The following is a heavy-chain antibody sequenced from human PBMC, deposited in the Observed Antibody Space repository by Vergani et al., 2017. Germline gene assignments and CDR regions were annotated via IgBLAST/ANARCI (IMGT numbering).Heavy chain of an antibody. Sequence: QVQLVQSGAEVKKPGSSVKVSCKASGGTFSSYAISWVRQAPGQGLEWMGGIIPIFGTANYAQKFQGRVTITADESTSTAYMELSSLRSEDTAVYYCASLSWNGGNLRTGWFDPWGQGTLVTVSS. J-gene: IGHJ5*02. CDR3: ASLSWNGGNLRTGWFDP. CDR2: IIPIFGTA. V-gene: IGHV1-69*01. D-gene: IGHD4-23*01. CDR1: GGTFSSYA.